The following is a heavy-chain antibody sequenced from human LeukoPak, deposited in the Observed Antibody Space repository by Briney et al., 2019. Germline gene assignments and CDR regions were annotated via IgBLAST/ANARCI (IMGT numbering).Heavy chain of an antibody. CDR2: IHHSGST. D-gene: IGHD5-18*01. CDR1: GGSVSRSNW. CDR3: ARRAYSYGRMFYFDF. V-gene: IGHV4-4*02. J-gene: IGHJ4*02. Sequence: PSGTLSLTCAVSGGSVSRSNWWNWVRQPPGKGLEWIGVIHHSGSTNYNPSLKSRVTMSVDKSKNQFSLNLNSVTAADTAVYYCARRAYSYGRMFYFDFWGQGTLVTVSA.